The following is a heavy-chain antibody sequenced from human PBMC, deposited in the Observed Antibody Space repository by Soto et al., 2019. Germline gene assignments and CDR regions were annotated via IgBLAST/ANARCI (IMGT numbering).Heavy chain of an antibody. V-gene: IGHV3-53*04. J-gene: IGHJ4*02. CDR1: GFTVSSTY. CDR2: IYNDGRT. Sequence: EVQLVESGGGLVQPGESLRLSCAASGFTVSSTYMSWVRQAPGKGLEWVSVIYNDGRTYYADSVTGRFTISRHDSKNTLDLQMNSLRVEDTAVYYCARARLVGATAPGYWGQGTLVTVSS. CDR3: ARARLVGATAPGY. D-gene: IGHD1-26*01.